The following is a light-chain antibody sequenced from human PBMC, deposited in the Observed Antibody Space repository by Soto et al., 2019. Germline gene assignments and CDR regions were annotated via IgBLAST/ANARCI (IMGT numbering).Light chain of an antibody. CDR3: SSYTSISTLV. V-gene: IGLV2-14*01. Sequence: QSALTQPVSVSGSPGQSITISCTGTSSDVGGYNYVSWYQQHPGKAPKLMIYEVTKRPSGVSNRFSGSKSGNTAPLTISGLQAEDESDYYCSSYTSISTLVFGGGTKLTVL. CDR1: SSDVGGYNY. CDR2: EVT. J-gene: IGLJ2*01.